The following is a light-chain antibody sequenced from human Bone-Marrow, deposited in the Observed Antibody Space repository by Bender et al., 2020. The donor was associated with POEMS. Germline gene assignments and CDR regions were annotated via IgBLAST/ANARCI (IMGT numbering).Light chain of an antibody. CDR1: SSNIGAGFG. Sequence: QSVLTQPPSVSGAPGQRVTMSCTGSSSNIGAGFGVHWYQQLPGTAPKLLIYGSSNRPSGVPDRFSGSKSGTSASLAISGLQSEDEADYYCAAWEDSLNGWVFGGGTKLTVL. CDR3: AAWEDSLNGWV. J-gene: IGLJ3*02. CDR2: GSS. V-gene: IGLV1-50*01.